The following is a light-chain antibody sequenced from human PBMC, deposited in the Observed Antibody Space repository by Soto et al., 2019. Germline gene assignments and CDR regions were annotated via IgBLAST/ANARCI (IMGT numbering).Light chain of an antibody. CDR3: QLYYSWQLT. Sequence: DIVMPQSPATLSVSPGERATLSCRASQSVSSHLAWYQQKPGQVPRLLIYGASTRDTGVPARFSGSGSGTEFTITISSLQSEDFAVYYCQLYYSWQLTFGGGTQVEIK. V-gene: IGKV3-15*01. J-gene: IGKJ4*01. CDR2: GAS. CDR1: QSVSSH.